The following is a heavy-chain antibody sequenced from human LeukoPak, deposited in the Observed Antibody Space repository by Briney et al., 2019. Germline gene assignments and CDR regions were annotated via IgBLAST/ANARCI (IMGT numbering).Heavy chain of an antibody. CDR1: GYTFTSYG. CDR2: ISAYNGNT. CDR3: AREVETYYYDSSEPDLFDY. V-gene: IGHV1-18*01. Sequence: GASVKVSCKASGYTFTSYGISWVRQAPGQGLEWMGWISAYNGNTNYAQKLQGRVTMTTDTSTSTAYMELRSLRSDDTAVYYCAREVETYYYDSSEPDLFDYWGQGTLVTVSS. J-gene: IGHJ4*02. D-gene: IGHD3-22*01.